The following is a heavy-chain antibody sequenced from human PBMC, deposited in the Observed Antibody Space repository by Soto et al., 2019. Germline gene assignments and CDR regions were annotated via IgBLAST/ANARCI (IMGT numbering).Heavy chain of an antibody. D-gene: IGHD5-18*01. Sequence: SVKVSCKASGGTFSSYAVSWVRQAPGQGLEWMGDIIPIFITANYAQKFRGRVTISADESTSTAYMELSSLRSEDTAVYYCARKIRSHGSQQGYNWFDPWGQGTLGTVSS. CDR3: ARKIRSHGSQQGYNWFDP. V-gene: IGHV1-69*13. J-gene: IGHJ5*02. CDR1: GGTFSSYA. CDR2: IIPIFITA.